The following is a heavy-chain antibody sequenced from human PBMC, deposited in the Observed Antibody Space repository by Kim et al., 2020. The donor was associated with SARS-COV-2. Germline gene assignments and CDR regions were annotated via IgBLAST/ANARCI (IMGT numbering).Heavy chain of an antibody. CDR3: ARAYSLQYLDWTATTYYY. D-gene: IGHD3-9*01. Sequence: SETLSLTCAVQGGSFRDYYWTWIRQSPGKVLEWIGEISYGGNTKYNPSLGSRVTLSIDTSRNHFSLRMTSVTAADTAVYFCARAYSLQYLDWTATTYYY. V-gene: IGHV4-34*01. J-gene: IGHJ6*01. CDR1: GGSFRDYY. CDR2: ISYGGNT.